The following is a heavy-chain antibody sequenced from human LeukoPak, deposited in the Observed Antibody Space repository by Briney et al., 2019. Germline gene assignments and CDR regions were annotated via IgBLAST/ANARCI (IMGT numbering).Heavy chain of an antibody. Sequence: GGSLRLSCAASGFTFSSYGMHWVRQAPGKGLEWVAVISYDGSNKYYADSVKGRFTISRDNSKNTLYLQMNSLRAEDTAVYYCAKDRGYSGFGPIFDYWGQGTLVTVSS. D-gene: IGHD6-13*01. CDR1: GFTFSSYG. CDR3: AKDRGYSGFGPIFDY. CDR2: ISYDGSNK. J-gene: IGHJ4*02. V-gene: IGHV3-30*18.